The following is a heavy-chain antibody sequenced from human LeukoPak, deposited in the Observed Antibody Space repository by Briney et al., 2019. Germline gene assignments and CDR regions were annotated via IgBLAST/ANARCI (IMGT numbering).Heavy chain of an antibody. D-gene: IGHD6-19*01. CDR1: GFTVSSYD. CDR2: IGTAGDT. Sequence: GRSLRLACAASGFTVSSYDMHWVRHATGKGLEWLSAIGTAGDTYYPGSVKGGFTISRENAKNSLYLQMNSLRAGDTAVYYCARDQWLANYYYGMDVWGQGTTVTVSS. V-gene: IGHV3-13*01. J-gene: IGHJ6*02. CDR3: ARDQWLANYYYGMDV.